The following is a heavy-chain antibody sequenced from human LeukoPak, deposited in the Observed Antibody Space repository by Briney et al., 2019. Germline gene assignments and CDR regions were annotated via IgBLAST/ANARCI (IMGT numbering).Heavy chain of an antibody. Sequence: GGSLRLSCAVSGLPFNTYGMHWVRQAPGKGLEWVAVIWYDGSKKYYADPVKGRFTISRDNSKNILYLQMSSLSAEDTAVYYCATSSGGSDHDYFDYWGQGTLVTVSS. J-gene: IGHJ4*02. CDR2: IWYDGSKK. V-gene: IGHV3-33*01. CDR3: ATSSGGSDHDYFDY. CDR1: GLPFNTYG. D-gene: IGHD1-26*01.